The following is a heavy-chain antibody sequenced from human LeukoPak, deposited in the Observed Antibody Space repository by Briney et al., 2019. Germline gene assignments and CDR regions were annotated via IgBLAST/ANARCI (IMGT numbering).Heavy chain of an antibody. CDR2: INPNRSST. CDR3: ARESAFDI. J-gene: IGHJ3*02. Sequence: ASLKLSCKASGYTFTGYDIHWVRQAPGQGLEWMGCINPNRSSTNYAHTFQGRVTITRDTSNSTAYLELNRLRSDDTAVYYCARESAFDIWGEGTMVTVSS. CDR1: GYTFTGYD. V-gene: IGHV1-2*02.